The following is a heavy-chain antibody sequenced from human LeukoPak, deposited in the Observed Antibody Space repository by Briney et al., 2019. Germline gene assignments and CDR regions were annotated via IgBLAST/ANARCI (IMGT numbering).Heavy chain of an antibody. V-gene: IGHV3-23*01. CDR1: GFTFSSYV. J-gene: IGHJ4*02. CDR3: AKEYTYGRPTNNFDY. D-gene: IGHD3-16*01. Sequence: GGSLRLSCAASGFTFSSYVMSWVRQAPGKGLEWVSYINHNAETIYYADSVKGRFTISRDNSKSTLYVQMNSLRVEDTAIYYCAKEYTYGRPTNNFDYWGQGTLVTVSS. CDR2: INHNAETI.